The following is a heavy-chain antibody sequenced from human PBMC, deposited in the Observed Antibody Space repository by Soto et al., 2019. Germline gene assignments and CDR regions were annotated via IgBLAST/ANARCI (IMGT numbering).Heavy chain of an antibody. CDR1: AFSVSSNY. Sequence: GGSLRLSCAASAFSVSSNYMSWVRQAPGKGLEWVSVIYSGGSTYYADSVKGRFTISRDNAKNTLYLQMNSLRAEDTAVYYCARGDRGAFDLWGQGTMVTVSS. V-gene: IGHV3-66*01. D-gene: IGHD2-21*02. CDR3: ARGDRGAFDL. J-gene: IGHJ3*01. CDR2: IYSGGST.